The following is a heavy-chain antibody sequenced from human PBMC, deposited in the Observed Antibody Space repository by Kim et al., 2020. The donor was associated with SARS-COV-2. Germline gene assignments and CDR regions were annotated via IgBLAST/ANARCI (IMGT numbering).Heavy chain of an antibody. J-gene: IGHJ6*02. CDR2: IYYSGST. V-gene: IGHV4-30-4*01. D-gene: IGHD2-21*01. CDR1: GGSISSGDYY. CDR3: ATKKGEIVAGGYYYYGMDV. Sequence: SETLSLTCTVSGGSISSGDYYWSWIRQPPGKGLEWIGYIYYSGSTYYNPSLKSRVTISVDTSKNQFSLKLSSVTAADTAVYYCATKKGEIVAGGYYYYGMDVWGQGTTVTVSS.